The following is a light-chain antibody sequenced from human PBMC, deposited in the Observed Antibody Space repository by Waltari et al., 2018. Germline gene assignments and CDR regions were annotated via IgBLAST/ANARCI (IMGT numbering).Light chain of an antibody. CDR2: WAS. J-gene: IGKJ2*01. CDR1: QSVLSSANNKNY. V-gene: IGKV4-1*01. CDR3: QQYYTTPYT. Sequence: DLVMTQSPDPLAMSLCVRATINCKSSQSVLSSANNKNYLAWYQQKPGQPPNLLIYWASTRESGVPDRFSGSGSGTDFTLTISSLQAEDVAVYYCQQYYTTPYTFGQGTKLEIK.